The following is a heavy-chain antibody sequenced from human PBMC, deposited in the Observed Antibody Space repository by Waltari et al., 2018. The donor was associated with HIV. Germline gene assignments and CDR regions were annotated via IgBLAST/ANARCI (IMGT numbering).Heavy chain of an antibody. J-gene: IGHJ2*01. V-gene: IGHV4-39*01. D-gene: IGHD1-26*01. CDR3: ARHALRVGAAYWNFDL. CDR2: IYYTGRA. CDR1: GGSVSSSSSF. Sequence: QLQLQESGPGLVKPSETLSLTFTVSGGSVSSSSSFWGWIRQPPGKGLEWVGRIYYTGRAYYNPSLKSRVTISVDTSKNQFSLKVTSVTAADTAVYYCARHALRVGAAYWNFDLWGRGTLVTVSS.